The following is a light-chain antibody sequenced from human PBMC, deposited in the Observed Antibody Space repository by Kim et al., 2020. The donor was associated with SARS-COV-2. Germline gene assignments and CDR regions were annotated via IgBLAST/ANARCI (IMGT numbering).Light chain of an antibody. Sequence: VSPGQTASITCSGDKLGHKYACWYQQKPGQSPVLVIYQDSKRPSGIPERFSGSNSGNTATLTISGTQAMDEADYYCQAWDSSTNYVFGTGTKVTVL. V-gene: IGLV3-1*01. J-gene: IGLJ1*01. CDR3: QAWDSSTNYV. CDR2: QDS. CDR1: KLGHKY.